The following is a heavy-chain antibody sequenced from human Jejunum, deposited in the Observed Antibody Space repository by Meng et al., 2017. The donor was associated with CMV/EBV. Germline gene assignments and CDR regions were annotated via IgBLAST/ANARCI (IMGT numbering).Heavy chain of an antibody. D-gene: IGHD1-1*01. Sequence: GYTFTSADINWVRRAPGQGLEWMGWMNPNNGEKGYAKKYQGRVTMTRDRSTSTANMELRSLRSEDTAVYYCARCSATGAYYYGMDVWGQGTTVTVSS. CDR1: GYTFTSAD. CDR3: ARCSATGAYYYGMDV. V-gene: IGHV1-8*01. CDR2: MNPNNGEK. J-gene: IGHJ6*02.